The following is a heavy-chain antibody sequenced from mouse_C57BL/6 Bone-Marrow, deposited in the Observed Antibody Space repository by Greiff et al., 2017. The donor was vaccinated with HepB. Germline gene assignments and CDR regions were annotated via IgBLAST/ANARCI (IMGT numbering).Heavy chain of an antibody. D-gene: IGHD3-2*02. Sequence: QVQLQQSGAELARPGASVKMSCKASGYTFTSYTMHWVKQRPGQGLEWIGYINPSSGYTKYNQKFKDKATLTADKSSRTAYMQLSSLTSEDSAVYYCARQLRLAFDYWGQGTTLTVSS. CDR2: INPSSGYT. V-gene: IGHV1-4*01. CDR1: GYTFTSYT. CDR3: ARQLRLAFDY. J-gene: IGHJ2*01.